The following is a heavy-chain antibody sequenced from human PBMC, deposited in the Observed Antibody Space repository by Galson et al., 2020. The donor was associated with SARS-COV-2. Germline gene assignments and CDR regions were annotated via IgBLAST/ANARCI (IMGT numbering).Heavy chain of an antibody. D-gene: IGHD1-7*01. CDR1: GGTFTSFA. CDR2: IIPIFGTT. J-gene: IGHJ4*01. V-gene: IGHV1-69*13. Sequence: SVKVSCKASGGTFTSFAISWVRQAPGQGLEWMGGIIPIFGTTDYAQKFQGRVTITADESTSTAYMGLSSLSPEDTAVYYCAGRTNWNYRYVDYWGHGTLDNVSS. CDR3: AGRTNWNYRYVDY.